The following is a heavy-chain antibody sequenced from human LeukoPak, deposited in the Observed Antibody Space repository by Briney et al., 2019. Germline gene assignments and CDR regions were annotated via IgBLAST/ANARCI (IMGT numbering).Heavy chain of an antibody. CDR3: ARSPGSWYYYYYGMDV. Sequence: GGSLRLSCAASGFTFSSYWVSWVRQAPGKGLEWVANIKQDGSEKYYVDSVKGRFTISRDNAKNSLYLQMNSLRAEDTAVYYCARSPGSWYYYYYGMDVWGQGTTVTVSS. J-gene: IGHJ6*02. V-gene: IGHV3-7*01. CDR1: GFTFSSYW. D-gene: IGHD1-26*01. CDR2: IKQDGSEK.